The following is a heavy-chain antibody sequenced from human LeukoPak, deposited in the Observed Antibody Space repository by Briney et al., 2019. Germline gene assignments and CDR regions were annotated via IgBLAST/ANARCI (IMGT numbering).Heavy chain of an antibody. CDR3: AKATVTTFAGYFDY. D-gene: IGHD4-11*01. J-gene: IGHJ4*02. CDR1: GFTFSSYA. CDR2: MSGSGGNT. V-gene: IGHV3-23*01. Sequence: GGSLRLSCAASGFTFSSYAMSWVRPLRGEGLEWGSGMSGSGGNTHSADSVKGRFTISRDKSKNTLDLQMNRLRAEDTAVYYCAKATVTTFAGYFDYWGQGALVTVS.